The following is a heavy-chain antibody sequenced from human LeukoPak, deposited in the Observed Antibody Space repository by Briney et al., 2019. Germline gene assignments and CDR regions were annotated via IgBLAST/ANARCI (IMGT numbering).Heavy chain of an antibody. J-gene: IGHJ6*02. CDR3: ARGNSDHYDILTCYYGVYYYYGMDV. V-gene: IGHV1-8*01. CDR1: GYTFTSYD. CDR2: MNPNSGDT. Sequence: ASVKVSCKASGYTFTSYDINWVRQATGQGLEWMGWMNPNSGDTGYAQKFQGRVTMTRNTSISTAYMELTSLRSEDTAVYYCARGNSDHYDILTCYYGVYYYYGMDVWGQGTTVSVSS. D-gene: IGHD3-9*01.